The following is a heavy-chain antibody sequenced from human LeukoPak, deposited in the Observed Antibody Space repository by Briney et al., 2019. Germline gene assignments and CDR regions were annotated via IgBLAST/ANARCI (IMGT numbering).Heavy chain of an antibody. Sequence: SETLSLTCAVYGGSFSGYYWSWIRQPPGKGLEWIGEINHSGSTNYNPSLKSRVTISVDTSKNQFSLKLSSVTAADTAVYYCARLRVEMATFWGQGTLVTVSS. V-gene: IGHV4-34*01. CDR1: GGSFSGYY. D-gene: IGHD5-24*01. J-gene: IGHJ4*02. CDR3: ARLRVEMATF. CDR2: INHSGST.